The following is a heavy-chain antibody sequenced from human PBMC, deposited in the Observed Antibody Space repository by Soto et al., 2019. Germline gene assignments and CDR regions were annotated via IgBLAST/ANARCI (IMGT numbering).Heavy chain of an antibody. CDR2: IYSGGST. V-gene: IGHV3-53*04. D-gene: IGHD3-3*01. Sequence: GGSLRLSCAASGFTVSSNYMSWVRQAPGKGLEWVSVIYSGGSTYYADSVKGRFTISRHNSKNTLYLQMNSLRAEDTAVYYCARALTFDFWSGYYTGPLDYWGQGTLVTVSS. J-gene: IGHJ4*02. CDR3: ARALTFDFWSGYYTGPLDY. CDR1: GFTVSSNY.